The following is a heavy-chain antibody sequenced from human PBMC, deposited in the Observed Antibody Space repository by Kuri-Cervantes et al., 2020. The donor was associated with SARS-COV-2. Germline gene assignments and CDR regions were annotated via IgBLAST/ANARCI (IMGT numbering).Heavy chain of an antibody. J-gene: IGHJ5*02. V-gene: IGHV3-21*04. Sequence: GGSLRLSCAASGFTFSNAWMNWVRQAPGKGLEWVSSISSSSSYIYYADSVKGRFIISRDNAKNSLYLQMNSLRAEDTAVYYCARGRRIDYGDYAGWGRMNWFDPWGQGTLVTVSS. D-gene: IGHD4-17*01. CDR2: ISSSSSYI. CDR3: ARGRRIDYGDYAGWGRMNWFDP. CDR1: GFTFSNAW.